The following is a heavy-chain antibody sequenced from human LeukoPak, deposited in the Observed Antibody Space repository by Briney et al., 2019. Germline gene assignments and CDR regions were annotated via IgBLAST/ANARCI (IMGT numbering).Heavy chain of an antibody. Sequence: GGSLRLSCAASGFTFSTYAMHWVRQAPGKGLEYVSAITGNGGSTYYADSVKGRFTISRDSSKNTLYLQIGSLRTEDMAVYYCARIWQWLALDYWGQGTLVTVSS. CDR1: GFTFSTYA. J-gene: IGHJ4*02. D-gene: IGHD6-19*01. V-gene: IGHV3-64*02. CDR2: ITGNGGST. CDR3: ARIWQWLALDY.